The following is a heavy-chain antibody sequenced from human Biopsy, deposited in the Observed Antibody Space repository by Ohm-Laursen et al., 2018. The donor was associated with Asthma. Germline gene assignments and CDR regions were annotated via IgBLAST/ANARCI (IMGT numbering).Heavy chain of an antibody. CDR3: ARAQDYYDSRGYYRSFDY. D-gene: IGHD3-22*01. Sequence: SQTLSLTCTVSGAYIGTPDYHWSWIRQSPGKGLEWIGFIYYSGSTYYNPSLRSRVSISIDTSKNQFSLKLSSVTAADTAVYYCARAQDYYDSRGYYRSFDYWGQGTLVTVSS. CDR1: GAYIGTPDYH. CDR2: IYYSGST. J-gene: IGHJ4*02. V-gene: IGHV4-30-4*01.